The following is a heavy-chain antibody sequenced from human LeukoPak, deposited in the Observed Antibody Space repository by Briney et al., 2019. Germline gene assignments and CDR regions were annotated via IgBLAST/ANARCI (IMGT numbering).Heavy chain of an antibody. Sequence: SETLSLTCAVYGGSFSGYYWSWIRQPPGKGLEWIGEINHSGSTNYNPSLKSRVTISVDTSKNQFSLKLSSVTAADTAVYYCARRKVRGVMAKNWFDPWGQGTLVTVSS. CDR2: INHSGST. CDR1: GGSFSGYY. J-gene: IGHJ5*02. D-gene: IGHD3-10*01. CDR3: ARRKVRGVMAKNWFDP. V-gene: IGHV4-34*01.